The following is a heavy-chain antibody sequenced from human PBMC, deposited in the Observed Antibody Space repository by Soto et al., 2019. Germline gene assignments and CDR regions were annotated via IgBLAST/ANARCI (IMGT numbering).Heavy chain of an antibody. D-gene: IGHD6-13*01. CDR3: ATAGGIAAAGYFDY. V-gene: IGHV3-23*01. Sequence: PGGSLRLSCAASGFTFSSYAMSWVRQAPGKGLEWVSAISGSGGSTYYADSVKGRFTISRDNSKNTLYLQMNSLRAEDMAVYYCATAGGIAAAGYFDYWGQGTLVTVSS. CDR2: ISGSGGST. CDR1: GFTFSSYA. J-gene: IGHJ4*02.